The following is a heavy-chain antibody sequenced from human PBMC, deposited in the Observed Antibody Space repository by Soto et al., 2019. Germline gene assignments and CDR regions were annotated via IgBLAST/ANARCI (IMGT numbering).Heavy chain of an antibody. V-gene: IGHV1-69*06. Sequence: VQLVQSGAEVKKPGSSVKVSCKASGGTLTNYAVSCVRQAPGQGLEWMGGTIPLYGTTNYPKKLQVRVTIIADKVTSTANMEITSPTSEDTSVDYCSTRLTKRADYYYYGMDVWGQGTTVTVSS. D-gene: IGHD3-16*01. J-gene: IGHJ6*02. CDR3: STRLTKRADYYYYGMDV. CDR1: GGTLTNYA. CDR2: TIPLYGTT.